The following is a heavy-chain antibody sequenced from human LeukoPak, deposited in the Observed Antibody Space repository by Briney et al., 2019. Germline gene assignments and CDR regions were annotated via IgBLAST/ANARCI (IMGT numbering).Heavy chain of an antibody. CDR2: INHSGST. J-gene: IGHJ4*02. CDR3: ARARRYYFDY. Sequence: SETLSLTCAVYGGSFSGYYWSWIRQPPGKGLEWIGEINHSGSTNYNPSLKSRVTISVDTSKNQFSLKLSSVTAADTAVYYCARARRYYFDYWGQGTLVTVSS. V-gene: IGHV4-34*01. CDR1: GGSFSGYY.